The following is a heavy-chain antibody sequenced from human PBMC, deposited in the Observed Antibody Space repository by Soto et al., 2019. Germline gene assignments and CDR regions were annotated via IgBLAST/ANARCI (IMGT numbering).Heavy chain of an antibody. J-gene: IGHJ6*02. Sequence: QVQLQESGPGLVKPSETLSLTCSVSGGSITSYYWSCIRQPPGKGLEWIGTIYYSGSTNYNPSLKRRVTISVDTSKTQFSLKLNSVTAADTAVYYCARALYGSGVLDVWGQGTTVTVSS. CDR3: ARALYGSGVLDV. V-gene: IGHV4-59*12. CDR2: IYYSGST. CDR1: GGSITSYY. D-gene: IGHD3-10*01.